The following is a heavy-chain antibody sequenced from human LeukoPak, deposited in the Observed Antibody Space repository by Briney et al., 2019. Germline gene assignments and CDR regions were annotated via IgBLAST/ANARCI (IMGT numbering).Heavy chain of an antibody. CDR1: GFTFTSSA. D-gene: IGHD3-22*01. Sequence: SVKVSCKASGFTFTSSAMQWVRQARGQRLEWIGWIVVGSGNTNYAQKFQERVTITRDMSTSTAYMDLSRLRSDDTAVYYCARAGVWDYSDSSGYHNAAFDIWGQGTMVTVSS. J-gene: IGHJ3*02. CDR2: IVVGSGNT. CDR3: ARAGVWDYSDSSGYHNAAFDI. V-gene: IGHV1-58*02.